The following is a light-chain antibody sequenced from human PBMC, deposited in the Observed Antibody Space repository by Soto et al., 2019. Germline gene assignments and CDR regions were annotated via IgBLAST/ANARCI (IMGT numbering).Light chain of an antibody. CDR3: QQYNDWPLT. CDR1: QSVSSN. CDR2: SAS. Sequence: EKVMTQSPATLSVSPGERATLSCRASQSVSSNLAWFQQKPGQAPRLLIYSASTRATGIPARFSGSGSGTEFTLTIGSLQSEDFAVYYCQQYNDWPLTFGGGTKVEVK. V-gene: IGKV3-15*01. J-gene: IGKJ4*01.